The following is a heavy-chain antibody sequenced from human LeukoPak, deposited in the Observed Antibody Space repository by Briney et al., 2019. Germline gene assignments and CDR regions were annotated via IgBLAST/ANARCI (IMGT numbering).Heavy chain of an antibody. CDR3: ARDGKGLAYYFDY. V-gene: IGHV3-48*03. J-gene: IGHJ4*02. D-gene: IGHD6-19*01. CDR2: IISSGSTI. CDR1: GFTFSIYE. Sequence: GGSLRLSCAASGFTFSIYEMNWVRQAPGKGLGWVSYIISSGSTIYYADSVKGRFTISRDNAKNSLYLQMNSLRAEDTAVYYCARDGKGLAYYFDYWGQGTLVTVSS.